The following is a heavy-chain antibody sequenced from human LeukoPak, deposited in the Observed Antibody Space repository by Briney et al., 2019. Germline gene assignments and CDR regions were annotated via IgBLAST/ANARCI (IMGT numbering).Heavy chain of an antibody. V-gene: IGHV4-34*01. CDR3: AREGRNYYGSRDSWFDP. D-gene: IGHD3-10*01. J-gene: IGHJ5*02. Sequence: PSETLSLTCAVYGGSFSGYYWSWIRQPPGKGLEWIWEINHSGSTNYNPSLTSRVTISVDTSKNQFSLKLSSVTAADTAVYYCAREGRNYYGSRDSWFDPWGQGTLVTVSS. CDR1: GGSFSGYY. CDR2: INHSGST.